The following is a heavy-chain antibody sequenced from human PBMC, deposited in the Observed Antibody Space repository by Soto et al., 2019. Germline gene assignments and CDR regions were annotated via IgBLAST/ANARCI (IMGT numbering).Heavy chain of an antibody. J-gene: IGHJ5*02. CDR1: GYSFTRYW. Sequence: GESLKIACTVSGYSFTRYWIGWVRQMPGKGLEWMGIIYPGDSDTRYSPSFQGQVTISADKSISTAYLQWSSLKASDTAMYYCARIGTVTTRPFDPWGQGTLVTVSS. CDR3: ARIGTVTTRPFDP. V-gene: IGHV5-51*01. D-gene: IGHD4-4*01. CDR2: IYPGDSDT.